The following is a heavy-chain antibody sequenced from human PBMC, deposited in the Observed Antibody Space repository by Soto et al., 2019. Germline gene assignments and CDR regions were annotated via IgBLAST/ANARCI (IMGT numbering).Heavy chain of an antibody. CDR3: ARTFNGYPDY. Sequence: SGPTLVNPTQTLTLTCTFSGFSLSTGGMCVSWVRQPPGKALEWLALVDWDDDKYYSTSLRTRLTISKDTSKNQVVLTMTNMDPVDTATYYCARTFNGYPDYWGQGNLVTVSS. D-gene: IGHD5-18*01. CDR1: GFSLSTGGMC. CDR2: VDWDDDK. V-gene: IGHV2-70*20. J-gene: IGHJ4*02.